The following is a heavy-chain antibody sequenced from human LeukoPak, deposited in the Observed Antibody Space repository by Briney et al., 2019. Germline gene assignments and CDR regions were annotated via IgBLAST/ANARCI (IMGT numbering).Heavy chain of an antibody. J-gene: IGHJ4*02. CDR1: GGSTSSGSDY. CDR2: IYTSGST. D-gene: IGHD3-22*01. V-gene: IGHV4-61*02. Sequence: SETLSLTCTVSGGSTSSGSDYGRWIRQPAGKGLEWIERIYTSGSTNYNPSRKSRVTISVDTSKNQFSLKLSSVTAADTAVYYCARVVDDTAMVWYYYDSSGQPYYFDYWGQGTLVTVSS. CDR3: ARVVDDTAMVWYYYDSSGQPYYFDY.